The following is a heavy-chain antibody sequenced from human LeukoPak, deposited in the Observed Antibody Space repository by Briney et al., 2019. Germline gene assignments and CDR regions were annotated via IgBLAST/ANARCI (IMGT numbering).Heavy chain of an antibody. D-gene: IGHD4-11*01. V-gene: IGHV4-31*03. CDR3: ARGIPGTTVTYRPWFDP. CDR1: GGSISSGGYY. CDR2: IYYSGST. J-gene: IGHJ5*02. Sequence: PSGTLSLTCTVSGGSISSGGYYWSWIRQHPGKGLEWIGYIYYSGSTYYNPSLKSRVTISVDTSKNQFSLKLSSVTAADTAVYYCARGIPGTTVTYRPWFDPWGQGTLVTVSS.